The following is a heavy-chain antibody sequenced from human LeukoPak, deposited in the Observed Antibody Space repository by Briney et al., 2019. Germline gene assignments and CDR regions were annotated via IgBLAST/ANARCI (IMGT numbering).Heavy chain of an antibody. CDR1: GGTFSSYA. D-gene: IGHD3-16*01. J-gene: IGHJ4*02. V-gene: IGHV1-69*13. CDR3: ARVMITFGGVISPSDY. CDR2: IIPIFGTA. Sequence: PVKVSCKASGGTFSSYAISWVRQAPGQGLEWMGGIIPIFGTANYAQKFQGRVTITADESTSTAYMELSSLRSEDTAVYYCARVMITFGGVISPSDYWGQGTLVTVSS.